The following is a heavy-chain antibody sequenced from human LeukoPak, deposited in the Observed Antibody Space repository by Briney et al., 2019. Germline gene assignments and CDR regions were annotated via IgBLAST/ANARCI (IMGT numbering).Heavy chain of an antibody. Sequence: PGGSLRLSCEASGFTFSSYDMNWVRQAPGKGLEWVSVISGSGGSTDYADSAKGRFTISRDNAKNSLYLQMNSLRAEDTAVYYCARDCFPQDLHSNYYYGMDVWGQGTTVTVSS. D-gene: IGHD2-21*01. J-gene: IGHJ6*02. CDR2: ISGSGGST. V-gene: IGHV3-23*01. CDR3: ARDCFPQDLHSNYYYGMDV. CDR1: GFTFSSYD.